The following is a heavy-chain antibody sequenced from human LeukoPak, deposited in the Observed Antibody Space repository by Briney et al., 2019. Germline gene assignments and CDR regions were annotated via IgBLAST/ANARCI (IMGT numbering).Heavy chain of an antibody. CDR3: ARSARLMKGVVEVTALDD. J-gene: IGHJ4*02. D-gene: IGHD3-3*01. CDR2: INPDGSAK. CDR1: GGSFSGYY. Sequence: ETLSLTCAVYGGSFSGYYWSWVRQAPGKGLEWVAHINPDGSAKNYVDSVKGRFTLSRDNAKNSVYLQMNSLRADDTAVYYCARSARLMKGVVEVTALDDWGQGTLVTVSS. V-gene: IGHV3-7*01.